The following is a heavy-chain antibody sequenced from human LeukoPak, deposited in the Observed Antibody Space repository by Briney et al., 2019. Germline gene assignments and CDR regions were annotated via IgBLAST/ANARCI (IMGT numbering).Heavy chain of an antibody. J-gene: IGHJ4*02. CDR1: GGTFSSYA. CDR2: IIPIFGTA. V-gene: IGHV1-69*13. D-gene: IGHD6-6*01. Sequence: SVKVSCKASGGTFSSYAISWVRQAPGQGLEWMGGIIPIFGTANYAQKFQGRVTITADESTSTAYMELSSLRSEETAVYYCARNKEYSSSPIYYWGQGTLVTVSS. CDR3: ARNKEYSSSPIYY.